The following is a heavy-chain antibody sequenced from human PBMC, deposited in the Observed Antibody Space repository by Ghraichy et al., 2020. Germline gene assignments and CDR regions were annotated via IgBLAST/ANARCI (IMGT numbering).Heavy chain of an antibody. V-gene: IGHV3-23*01. CDR2: INPGGSNK. Sequence: GGSLRLSCAASGFTFSGYSMGWVRQAPGKGLEWVSAINPGGSNKYYPDSVKGRFTVSRDNSKNTLYLQMNSLSADDTAVYYCARDFLGSHGDYFDSWGQGSLVTVSS. CDR1: GFTFSGYS. J-gene: IGHJ4*02. CDR3: ARDFLGSHGDYFDS. D-gene: IGHD1-26*01.